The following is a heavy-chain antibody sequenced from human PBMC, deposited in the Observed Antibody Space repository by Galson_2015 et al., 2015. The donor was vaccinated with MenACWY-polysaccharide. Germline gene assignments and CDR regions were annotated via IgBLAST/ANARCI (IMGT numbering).Heavy chain of an antibody. V-gene: IGHV3-21*01. Sequence: SLRLSCAASGFTFSSYRMNWVRQAPGKGLEWVSSISSSSSYIYYADSVKGRFTISRDNAKNSLYLQMNSLRAEDTAVYYCARAEHIVVVTAKLFDYWGQGTLVTVSS. J-gene: IGHJ4*02. CDR3: ARAEHIVVVTAKLFDY. CDR1: GFTFSSYR. CDR2: ISSSSSYI. D-gene: IGHD2-21*02.